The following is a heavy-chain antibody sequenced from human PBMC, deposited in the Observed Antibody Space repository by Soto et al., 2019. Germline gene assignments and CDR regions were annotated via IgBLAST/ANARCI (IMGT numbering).Heavy chain of an antibody. J-gene: IGHJ5*02. CDR2: ISGSGGST. CDR1: GFTFSSYA. D-gene: IGHD3-3*01. CDR3: AKAPRITMFGVVHGWFDP. V-gene: IGHV3-23*01. Sequence: EVQLLESGGGLVQPGGSLRLSCAASGFTFSSYAMSWVRQAPGKGLEWVSAISGSGGSTYYADSVKGRFTLSRDNSKNTLYLQMNSLRAEDTAVYYCAKAPRITMFGVVHGWFDPWGQGTLVTVSS.